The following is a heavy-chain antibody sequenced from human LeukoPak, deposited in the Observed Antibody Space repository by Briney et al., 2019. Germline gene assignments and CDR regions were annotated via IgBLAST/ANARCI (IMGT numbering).Heavy chain of an antibody. CDR3: AREAGIAAAGTPHYFDY. Sequence: SETLSLTCAVYGGSFSGYYWSWIRQPPGKGLEWIGEINHSGSTNYNPSLKSRVTISVDTSKNQFPLKLSSVTAADTAVYYCAREAGIAAAGTPHYFDYWGQGTLVTVSS. V-gene: IGHV4-34*01. J-gene: IGHJ4*02. D-gene: IGHD6-13*01. CDR1: GGSFSGYY. CDR2: INHSGST.